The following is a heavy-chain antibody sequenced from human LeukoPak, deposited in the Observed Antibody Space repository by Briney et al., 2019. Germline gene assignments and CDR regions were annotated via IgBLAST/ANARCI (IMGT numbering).Heavy chain of an antibody. CDR1: GFTLSGYS. CDR3: ARDLGGSGSSPDQYFGMDV. V-gene: IGHV3-30*04. CDR2: ISYEESYK. D-gene: IGHD2-15*01. J-gene: IGHJ6*02. Sequence: GGSLRLSCVASGFTLSGYSMHWVRQAPGKGLEWVAVISYEESYKYYADSVKGRFTISRDKSNNTLYLQMNSLRPEDTAVYSCARDLGGSGSSPDQYFGMDVWGQGTTVIVSS.